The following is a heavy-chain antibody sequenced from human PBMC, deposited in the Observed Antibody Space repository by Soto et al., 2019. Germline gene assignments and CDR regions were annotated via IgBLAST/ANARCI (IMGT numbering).Heavy chain of an antibody. CDR2: ISDSDFGT. V-gene: IGHV3-23*01. CDR1: GITLSKYG. CDR3: AASSIYCNNANCYSTGHDF. Sequence: EVQLLESGGGLVQPGESLTLSCAGSGITLSKYGMNWVRQAPGKGLEWVSIISDSDFGTSYADAVKGRFTISRDNSKNMLYLQMNSLIVEDTAVYYCAASSIYCNNANCYSTGHDFWGQGTLFTVSS. D-gene: IGHD2-21*01. J-gene: IGHJ4*02.